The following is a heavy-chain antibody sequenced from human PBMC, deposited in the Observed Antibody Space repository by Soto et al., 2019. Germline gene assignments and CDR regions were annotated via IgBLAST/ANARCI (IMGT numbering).Heavy chain of an antibody. J-gene: IGHJ6*04. Sequence: GESLKISCKGSGYSFTSYWIGWVRQMPGKGLERMGIIYPGDSDTRYSPSFQGQVTISADKSISTAYLQWSSLKASDTAMYYCARGYSGYAPRHYYYYGMDVWGKGTTVTVSS. CDR3: ARGYSGYAPRHYYYYGMDV. CDR1: GYSFTSYW. V-gene: IGHV5-51*01. CDR2: IYPGDSDT. D-gene: IGHD5-12*01.